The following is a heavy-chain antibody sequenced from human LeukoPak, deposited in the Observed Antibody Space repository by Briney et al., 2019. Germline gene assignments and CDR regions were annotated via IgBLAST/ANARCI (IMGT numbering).Heavy chain of an antibody. J-gene: IGHJ4*02. CDR2: ISGSGGNT. D-gene: IGHD2-15*01. Sequence: QSGGSLRLSCAASGFTFSNYAMSWVRQAPGKGLEWVSAISGSGGNTYYADSVKGRFTISRDNSENTLYLQLNSLRVEDTAVYYCTKAVVLSTTSSYWGQGTLVTVSS. CDR1: GFTFSNYA. V-gene: IGHV3-23*01. CDR3: TKAVVLSTTSSY.